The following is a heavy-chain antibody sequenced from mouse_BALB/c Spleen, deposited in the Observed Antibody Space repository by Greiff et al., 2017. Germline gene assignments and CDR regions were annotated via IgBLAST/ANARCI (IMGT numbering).Heavy chain of an antibody. CDR2: IYPGDGDT. Sequence: QVQLQQSGPELVKPGASVKISCKASGYAFSSSWMNWVKQRPGQGLEWIGRIYPGDGDTNYNGKFKGKATLTADKSSSTAYMQLSSLTSVDSAVYFCARWYYGSNPRYFDVWGAGTTVTVSS. J-gene: IGHJ1*01. D-gene: IGHD1-1*01. CDR1: GYAFSSSW. CDR3: ARWYYGSNPRYFDV. V-gene: IGHV1-82*01.